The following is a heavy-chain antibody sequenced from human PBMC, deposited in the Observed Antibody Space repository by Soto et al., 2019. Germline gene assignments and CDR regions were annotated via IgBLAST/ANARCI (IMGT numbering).Heavy chain of an antibody. CDR3: AREAMVRGSIPYYADY. J-gene: IGHJ4*02. CDR2: INVGDGNT. CDR1: GFTFTTFP. Sequence: ASVKVSCKASGFTFTTFPMHWVRQAPGQRPEWMGWINVGDGNTKYSQKFQGRVTITRDTSASTAYMELSSLRSEDTAVYYCAREAMVRGSIPYYADYWGQGPLVT. D-gene: IGHD3-10*01. V-gene: IGHV1-3*01.